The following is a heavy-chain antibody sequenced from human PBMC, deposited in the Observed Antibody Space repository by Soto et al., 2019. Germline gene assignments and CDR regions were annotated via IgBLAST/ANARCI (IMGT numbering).Heavy chain of an antibody. CDR3: ARDKGRLQVGGNYYYAMDV. CDR2: IIPIFTTP. J-gene: IGHJ6*02. V-gene: IGHV1-69*12. Sequence: QVQLVQSGAEVKKPGSSVTVSCKASGGTFGNSAISWVRQAPGQGLEWMGRIIPIFTTPDYAQKFQGRVTITAHDSTSPASMALTNLRSEGTAANYCARDKGRLQVGGNYYYAMDVWGQGTTVTVSS. CDR1: GGTFGNSA. D-gene: IGHD6-25*01.